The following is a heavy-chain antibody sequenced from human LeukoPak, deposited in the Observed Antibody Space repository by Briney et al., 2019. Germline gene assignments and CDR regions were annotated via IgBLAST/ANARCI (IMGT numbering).Heavy chain of an antibody. V-gene: IGHV3-30-3*01. CDR3: ARDRPGQTYDY. CDR2: ISYDGSNK. Sequence: PGRSLRLSCAASGFTFSSYAMHWVRQAPGMGLEWVAVISYDGSNKYYADSVKGRFTISRDNSKNTLYLQMNSLRAEDTAVYYCARDRPGQTYDYWGQGTLVTVSS. CDR1: GFTFSSYA. J-gene: IGHJ4*02. D-gene: IGHD6-6*01.